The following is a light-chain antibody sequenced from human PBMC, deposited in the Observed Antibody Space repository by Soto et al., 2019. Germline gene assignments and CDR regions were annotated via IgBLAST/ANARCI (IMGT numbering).Light chain of an antibody. Sequence: DIQMTQSPSTLSGSVGDRVTITCRASQTISSWLAWYQHKPGKAPKLLIYKASTLKSGVPSRFSGSGSGTEFTLTSSSLQPDDFATDYCQSLNGYSEVFGQGTKVDIK. J-gene: IGKJ1*01. CDR2: KAS. CDR3: QSLNGYSEV. V-gene: IGKV1-5*03. CDR1: QTISSW.